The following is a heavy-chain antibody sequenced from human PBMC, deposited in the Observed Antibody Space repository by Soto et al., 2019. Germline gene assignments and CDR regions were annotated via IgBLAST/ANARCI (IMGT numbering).Heavy chain of an antibody. D-gene: IGHD2-21*02. CDR3: ASSGCDSIFGSLDS. CDR1: GGSISSGDW. J-gene: IGHJ4*02. V-gene: IGHV4-4*02. CDR2: IYSGGST. Sequence: QVQLQESGPGLVKPSGTLSLTCAVSGGSISSGDWCWSWVRQSPGKGLEWIGEIYSGGSTTYNPSLKSRVPISADKSENQFSLSLSSVTAADTAVYYCASSGCDSIFGSLDSWGQGTLVTVSS.